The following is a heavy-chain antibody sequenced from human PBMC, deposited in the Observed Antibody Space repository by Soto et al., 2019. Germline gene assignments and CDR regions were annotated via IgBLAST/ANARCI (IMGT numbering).Heavy chain of an antibody. CDR3: VRDASSITSRGGGDWFDP. J-gene: IGHJ5*02. D-gene: IGHD1-20*01. V-gene: IGHV3-30*04. CDR1: GFPLKSYF. Sequence: GGSLRLSCAASGFPLKSYFRHWGRQAPGKGLEWVACISTDGTNTHYADSVKGRFTISRDNSKNALSLQMNSLRAEDTAVYYCVRDASSITSRGGGDWFDPWGQGTLVTVSS. CDR2: ISTDGTNT.